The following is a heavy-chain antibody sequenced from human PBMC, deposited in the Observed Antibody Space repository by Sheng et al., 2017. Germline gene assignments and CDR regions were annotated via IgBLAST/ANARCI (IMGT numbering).Heavy chain of an antibody. CDR1: GGTFSSYA. V-gene: IGHV1-69*04. J-gene: IGHJ6*03. CDR2: IIPILGIA. CDR3: ASRSTHDFWSGYKAYYYYMDV. Sequence: QVQLVQSGAEVKKPGSSVKVSCKASGGTFSSYAISWVRQAPGQGLEWMGGIIPILGIANYAQKFQGRVTITADKSTSTAYMELSSLRSEDTAVYYCASRSTHDFWSGYKAYYYYMDVWGKGTTVTVSS. D-gene: IGHD3-3*01.